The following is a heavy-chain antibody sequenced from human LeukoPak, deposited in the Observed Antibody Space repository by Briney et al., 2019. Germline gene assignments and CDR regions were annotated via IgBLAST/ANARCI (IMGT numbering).Heavy chain of an antibody. CDR2: ISGSGGST. V-gene: IGHV3-23*01. J-gene: IGHJ4*02. Sequence: AGGSLRLSCAASGFTFSSYAMSWVRQAPGKGLEWVSAISGSGGSTNYADSVKDRFTISRDNSKNTLYLQMNSLRAEDTAVYYCAKDGDIVVVPAAMLFDYWGQGTLVTVSS. CDR1: GFTFSSYA. CDR3: AKDGDIVVVPAAMLFDY. D-gene: IGHD2-2*01.